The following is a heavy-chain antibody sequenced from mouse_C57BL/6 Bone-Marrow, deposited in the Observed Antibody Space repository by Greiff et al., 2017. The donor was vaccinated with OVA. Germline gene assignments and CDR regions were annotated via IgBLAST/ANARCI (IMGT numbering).Heavy chain of an antibody. J-gene: IGHJ2*01. CDR3: AWIYDESY. Sequence: VQLKESGPELVKPGASVKISCKASGYSFTGYYMNWVKQSPEKSLEWIGEINPSTGGNTYNQKFKAKATLTVDKSSSTAYMQLKSLTSEDSAVDYCAWIYDESYWGQGTTPTVSS. V-gene: IGHV1-42*01. CDR1: GYSFTGYY. CDR2: INPSTGGN. D-gene: IGHD2-4*01.